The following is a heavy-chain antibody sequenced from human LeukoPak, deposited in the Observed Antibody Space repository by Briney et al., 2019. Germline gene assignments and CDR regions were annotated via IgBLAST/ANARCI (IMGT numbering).Heavy chain of an antibody. V-gene: IGHV1-69*04. CDR2: IIPFLGVV. Sequence: SVSVSCKASGGTFNTYALSWVRQAPGQGLQWMGRIIPFLGVVKYAQKFQGRVTITTDKSTSIAYMELSSLRSEDTAVYYCARRGDRGHFDYWGQGTRVSVSS. D-gene: IGHD3-10*01. CDR3: ARRGDRGHFDY. CDR1: GGTFNTYA. J-gene: IGHJ4*02.